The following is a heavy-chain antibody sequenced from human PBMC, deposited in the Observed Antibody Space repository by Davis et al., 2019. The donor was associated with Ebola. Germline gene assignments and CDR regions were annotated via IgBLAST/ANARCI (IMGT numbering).Heavy chain of an antibody. CDR1: GYTFTSYA. D-gene: IGHD6-19*01. J-gene: IGHJ6*04. CDR3: ARDLVAGEDYYYYYGMDV. Sequence: AASVTVSCMASGYTFTSYAVNWVRQAPGKGLEWMGWINTNTGNPTYAQGFTGRFVFSLDTSVSTAYLQISSLKAEDTAVYYCARDLVAGEDYYYYYGMDVWGKGTTVTVSS. CDR2: INTNTGNP. V-gene: IGHV7-4-1*02.